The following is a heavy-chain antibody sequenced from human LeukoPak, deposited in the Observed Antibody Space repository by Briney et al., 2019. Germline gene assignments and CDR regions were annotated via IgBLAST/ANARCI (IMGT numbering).Heavy chain of an antibody. V-gene: IGHV3-21*01. CDR1: GFTFSSYS. CDR3: VPGGEYDILTGYYRILYYYYGMDV. Sequence: GGSLRLSCAASGFTFSSYSMNWVRQAPGKGLEWVSSISSSSSYIYYADSVKGRFTISRDNAKNSLYLQMNSPRAEDTAVYYCVPGGEYDILTGYYRILYYYYGMDVWGQGTTVTVSS. CDR2: ISSSSSYI. J-gene: IGHJ6*02. D-gene: IGHD3-9*01.